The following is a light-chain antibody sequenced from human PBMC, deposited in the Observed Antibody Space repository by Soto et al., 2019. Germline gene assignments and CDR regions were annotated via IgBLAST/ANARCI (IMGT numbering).Light chain of an antibody. J-gene: IGKJ5*01. V-gene: IGKV3-11*01. Sequence: EIVLTQSPGTLSLSPGERATLSCRASQSVTGRYLAWYQQKRGQAPRLLIYDASNRATGIPARFSGSGSGTDFTLTISSLEPEDFAVYYCQQRSNWPRTFGQGTRLEIK. CDR1: QSVTGRY. CDR2: DAS. CDR3: QQRSNWPRT.